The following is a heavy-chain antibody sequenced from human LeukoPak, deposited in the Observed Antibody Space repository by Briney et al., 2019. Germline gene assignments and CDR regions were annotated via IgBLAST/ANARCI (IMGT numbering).Heavy chain of an antibody. CDR3: ARDQNWASYYFDS. CDR2: ISPYNGAT. CDR1: GYSFTTYG. Sequence: ASVKVSCKPSGYSFTTYGISWVRQAPGQGLEWMGWISPYNGATNYAQKLQGRVTKTTDTSTSTAYMELRSLRSDDTAIYYCARDQNWASYYFDSWGQGTLVTVSS. J-gene: IGHJ4*02. V-gene: IGHV1-18*01. D-gene: IGHD7-27*01.